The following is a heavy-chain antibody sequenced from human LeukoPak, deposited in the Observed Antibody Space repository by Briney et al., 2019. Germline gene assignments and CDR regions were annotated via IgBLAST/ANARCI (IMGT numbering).Heavy chain of an antibody. D-gene: IGHD3-10*01. V-gene: IGHV4-34*01. Sequence: SETLSLTCAVSGGSFSGYYWTWIRQPPGKGLEWIGEINHSGSANYNPSLKSRVTISLDTSKNQFSLKLTSVTAADTAVYYCARYGLSTMVRGVLNWFDPWGQGTLVTVSS. CDR2: INHSGSA. J-gene: IGHJ5*02. CDR1: GGSFSGYY. CDR3: ARYGLSTMVRGVLNWFDP.